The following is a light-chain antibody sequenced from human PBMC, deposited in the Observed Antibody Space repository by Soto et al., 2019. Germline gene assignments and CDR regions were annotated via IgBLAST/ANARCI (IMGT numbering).Light chain of an antibody. CDR2: GAS. Sequence: DIQLTQSPPTLSASVGDGVTITCRASQSIRYYLAWYQQMPGKAPKLLIYGASSLQSGVPSRFSSSGSGTEFTLTISSLQPDDFATYFCQHHNSYSQTFGQGTKVEIK. CDR3: QHHNSYSQT. V-gene: IGKV1-5*01. CDR1: QSIRYY. J-gene: IGKJ1*01.